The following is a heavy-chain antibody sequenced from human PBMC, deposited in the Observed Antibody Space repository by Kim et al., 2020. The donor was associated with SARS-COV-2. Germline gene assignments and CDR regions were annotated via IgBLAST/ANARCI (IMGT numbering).Heavy chain of an antibody. Sequence: SETLSLTCTVSGGSISSGDYYWSWIRQPPGKGLEWIGYIYYSGSTYYNPSLKSRVTISVDTSKNQFSLKLSSVTAADTAVYYCARAGDTAMVQSPINFDYWGQGTLVTVSS. CDR1: GGSISSGDYY. J-gene: IGHJ4*02. D-gene: IGHD5-18*01. CDR3: ARAGDTAMVQSPINFDY. V-gene: IGHV4-30-4*01. CDR2: IYYSGST.